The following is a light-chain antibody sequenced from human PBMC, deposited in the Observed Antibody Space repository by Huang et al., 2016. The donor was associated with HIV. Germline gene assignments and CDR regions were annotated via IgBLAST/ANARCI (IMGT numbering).Light chain of an antibody. Sequence: DIVMTQSPDSLAVSPGERATINCKSSQTVLYSLNKKNYLAWFQQKPGRPPKLLIYWATTREAGGPDRFSGSGSGTNFTLTINNLQAEDVAVYFCLQYYSVPQTFGHGTKVEIK. CDR2: WAT. CDR3: LQYYSVPQT. CDR1: QTVLYSLNKKNY. V-gene: IGKV4-1*01. J-gene: IGKJ1*01.